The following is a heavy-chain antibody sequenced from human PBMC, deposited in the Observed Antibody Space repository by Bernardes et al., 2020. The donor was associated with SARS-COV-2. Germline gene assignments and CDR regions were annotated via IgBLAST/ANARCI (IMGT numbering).Heavy chain of an antibody. Sequence: ASVKVSCKASGYTFTSYDINWVRQATGQGLEWMGWMNPNSGNTGYAQKFQGRVTMTRNTSISTAYMELSSLRSDDTAVYYCARDRTYYYDSSGYYPPVSSEALDVWGQGTTVTVSS. V-gene: IGHV1-8*01. CDR2: MNPNSGNT. J-gene: IGHJ6*02. D-gene: IGHD3-22*01. CDR1: GYTFTSYD. CDR3: ARDRTYYYDSSGYYPPVSSEALDV.